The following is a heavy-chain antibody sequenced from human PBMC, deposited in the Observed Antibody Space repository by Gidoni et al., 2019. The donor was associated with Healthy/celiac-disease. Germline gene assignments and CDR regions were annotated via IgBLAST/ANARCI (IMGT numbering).Heavy chain of an antibody. J-gene: IGHJ6*03. CDR2: IWYDGSNK. D-gene: IGHD6-13*01. V-gene: IGHV3-33*01. CDR1: AFTFSSYG. CDR3: ARGGAAAGDYYYYYMDV. Sequence: QVQLVESGVGVVQPGRSLRLSCPASAFTFSSYGMHWVRQAPGKGLEWVAVIWYDGSNKYYAESVKGRFTISRDNSKNTLYLQMNSLRAEDTAVYYCARGGAAAGDYYYYYMDVWGKGTTVTVSS.